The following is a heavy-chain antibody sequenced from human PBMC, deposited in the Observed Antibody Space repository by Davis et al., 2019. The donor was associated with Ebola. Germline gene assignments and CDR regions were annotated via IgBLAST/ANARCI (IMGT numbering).Heavy chain of an antibody. CDR3: ARDVVVTAIHSRVRFDY. V-gene: IGHV3-30*04. D-gene: IGHD2-21*02. Sequence: AGSLRLSCVASGSTFSGYAMHWARQAPGKGLGWVAVISYDGSNKYYADSVKGRFTISRDNSQNTLSLQMNSLRAEDTAVYYCARDVVVTAIHSRVRFDYWGQGTLVTVSS. CDR1: GSTFSGYA. J-gene: IGHJ4*02. CDR2: ISYDGSNK.